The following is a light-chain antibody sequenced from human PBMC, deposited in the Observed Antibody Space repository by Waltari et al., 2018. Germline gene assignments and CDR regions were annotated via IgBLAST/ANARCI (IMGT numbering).Light chain of an antibody. V-gene: IGKV3-15*01. J-gene: IGKJ4*01. CDR3: QQYKKWPPLT. Sequence: GERVTLSCRASQNIHDNLAWYQQKPGQAPRLLIYGASTRATAIPARFRGSGSGTEFTLTISSLQSEDFAVYYCQQYKKWPPLTFGGGTKVEIK. CDR2: GAS. CDR1: QNIHDN.